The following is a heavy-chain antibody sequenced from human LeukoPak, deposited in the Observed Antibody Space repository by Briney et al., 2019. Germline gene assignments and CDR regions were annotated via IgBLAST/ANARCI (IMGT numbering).Heavy chain of an antibody. CDR3: AKDRGGQQLTCWFDP. CDR2: ISYDGSNK. D-gene: IGHD6-13*01. V-gene: IGHV3-30*18. Sequence: PGGSLRLSCAASGFTFSSYGMHWVRQAPGKGLEWVAVISYDGSNKYYADSVKGRFTISRDNSKNTLCLQMNSLRAEDTAVYYCAKDRGGQQLTCWFDPWGQGTLVTVSS. J-gene: IGHJ5*02. CDR1: GFTFSSYG.